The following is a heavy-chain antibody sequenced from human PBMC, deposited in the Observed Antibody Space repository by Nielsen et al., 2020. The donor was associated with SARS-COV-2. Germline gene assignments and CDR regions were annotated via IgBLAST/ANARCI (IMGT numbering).Heavy chain of an antibody. D-gene: IGHD4-23*01. J-gene: IGHJ4*02. Sequence: GGSLRLSCQGSGYTFTSYWIGWVRQMPGEGLEWMGVIYPRDSDTRYNPSFQGQVTISADKSISTVYLQWSGLKASDSAMYYCARNTYGGSTDYWGQGTLVTVSS. CDR1: GYTFTSYW. CDR2: IYPRDSDT. V-gene: IGHV5-51*01. CDR3: ARNTYGGSTDY.